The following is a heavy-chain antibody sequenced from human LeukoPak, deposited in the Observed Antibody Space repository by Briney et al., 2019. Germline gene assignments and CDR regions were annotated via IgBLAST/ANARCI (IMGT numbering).Heavy chain of an antibody. CDR2: INHSGRT. CDR1: GGSFSGYY. Sequence: SETLSLTCAVYGGSFSGYYWRWIRQPPGKGLEWIGEINHSGRTNYNPSLKSRVTISVDTSKNQFSLKLSSVTAADTAVYYCARGGVSVAAAGYYFDYWGQGTLVTVSS. CDR3: ARGGVSVAAAGYYFDY. V-gene: IGHV4-34*01. J-gene: IGHJ4*02. D-gene: IGHD6-13*01.